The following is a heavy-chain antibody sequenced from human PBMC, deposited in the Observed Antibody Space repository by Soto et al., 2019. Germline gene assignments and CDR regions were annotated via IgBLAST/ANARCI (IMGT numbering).Heavy chain of an antibody. V-gene: IGHV3-7*03. CDR2: IKQDGSEK. CDR1: GFTFGSYW. D-gene: IGHD4-4*01. Sequence: PGGSLRLSCAASGFTFGSYWMSWVRQAPGKGLEWVANIKQDGSEKYYVDSVKGRFTISRDNAKNSLYLQMNSLRAEDTAVYYCARDLKADAYSPVDYWGQGTLVTVSS. J-gene: IGHJ4*02. CDR3: ARDLKADAYSPVDY.